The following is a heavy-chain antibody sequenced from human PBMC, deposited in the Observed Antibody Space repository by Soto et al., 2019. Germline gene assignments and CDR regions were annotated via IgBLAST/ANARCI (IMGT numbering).Heavy chain of an antibody. CDR2: ISGSGGAT. D-gene: IGHD5-18*01. Sequence: PGGSLRLSCAASGFTFSSYAMSWVRQAPGKGLEWVSAISGSGGATYYADTVKGRFTISRDISKNTLYLQMNSLRAEDAAVYYCAKNFQYSTRWFDYWGQGTLVTVSS. CDR1: GFTFSSYA. V-gene: IGHV3-23*01. CDR3: AKNFQYSTRWFDY. J-gene: IGHJ4*02.